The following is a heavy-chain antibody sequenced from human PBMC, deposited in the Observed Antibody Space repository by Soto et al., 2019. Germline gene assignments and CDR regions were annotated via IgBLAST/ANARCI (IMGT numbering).Heavy chain of an antibody. CDR3: AREGYTSSSIHSFLDS. CDR2: IIPFLGTT. V-gene: IGHV1-69*10. CDR1: GGTFSSYG. D-gene: IGHD6-6*01. J-gene: IGHJ4*02. Sequence: GASVKVSCKASGGTFSSYGISWVRQSPGQGLEWMGRIIPFLGTTNYAQNFQDRLTVTAHTSTNTAFMDLSSLRSDDTAVYYCAREGYTSSSIHSFLDSWGQGTLVTVS.